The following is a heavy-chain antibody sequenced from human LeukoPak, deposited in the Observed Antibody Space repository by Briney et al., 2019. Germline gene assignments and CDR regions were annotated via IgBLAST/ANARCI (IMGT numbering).Heavy chain of an antibody. V-gene: IGHV3-7*01. CDR2: IKQDGSEQ. J-gene: IGHJ4*03. CDR1: GFTISTYW. Sequence: GGSLRLSCAASGFTISTYWMTWVRQAPGKGLEWVANIKQDGSEQFYVDSVKGRFTISRDNAKRSLYLQMNSLRVEDTAVYYCXRAXPXXSXXXXXDYWXXGTLVTVS. CDR3: XRAXPXXSXXXXXDY.